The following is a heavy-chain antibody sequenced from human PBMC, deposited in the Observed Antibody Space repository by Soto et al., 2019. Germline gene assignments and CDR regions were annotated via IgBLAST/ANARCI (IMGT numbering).Heavy chain of an antibody. CDR3: ASGPEASRLDWYWFDP. D-gene: IGHD6-6*01. Sequence: PSETLSLTCAVYGGSFSGYYWSWIRQPPGKGLEWIGEINHSGSTNYNPSLKSRVTISVDTSKNQFSLKLSSVTAADTAVYYCASGPEASRLDWYWFDPWGQGTLVTVSS. CDR1: GGSFSGYY. CDR2: INHSGST. V-gene: IGHV4-34*01. J-gene: IGHJ5*02.